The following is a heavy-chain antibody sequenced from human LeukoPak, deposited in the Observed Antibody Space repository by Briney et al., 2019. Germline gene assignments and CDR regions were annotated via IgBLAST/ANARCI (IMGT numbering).Heavy chain of an antibody. D-gene: IGHD2-2*01. Sequence: GGSLRLSCAASGFTFNSYAMSWVRQAPGKGLEWVSAISGSGGSTYCADSVKGRFTISRDNSKNTLYLQMNSLRAEDTAVYYCARGVVVPAALVFDYWGQGTLVTVSS. CDR1: GFTFNSYA. J-gene: IGHJ4*02. V-gene: IGHV3-23*01. CDR2: ISGSGGST. CDR3: ARGVVVPAALVFDY.